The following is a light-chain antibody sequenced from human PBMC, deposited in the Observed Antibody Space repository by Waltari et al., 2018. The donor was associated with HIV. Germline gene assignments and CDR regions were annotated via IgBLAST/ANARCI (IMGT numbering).Light chain of an antibody. CDR1: QDISNS. Sequence: DIQMTQSPSSLSASVGDTVSITCRASQDISNSVSWFQQQPGKVPKLLVHGAFILQRGVPSSFRGSGSGTDYTLTISGLQAEDFATYVCQQYYGVPLTFGGGTRVDI. CDR2: GAF. V-gene: IGKV1-NL1*01. J-gene: IGKJ4*01. CDR3: QQYYGVPLT.